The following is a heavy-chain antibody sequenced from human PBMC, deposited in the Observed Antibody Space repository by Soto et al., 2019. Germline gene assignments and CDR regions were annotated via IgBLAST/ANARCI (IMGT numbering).Heavy chain of an antibody. CDR1: GFTFSSYE. V-gene: IGHV3-48*03. D-gene: IGHD2-2*01. CDR2: ISSAGDSS. Sequence: GGSLRLSCAASGFTFSSYEMNWVRQAPGKTLEWVSYISSAGDSSYYADSVKSRFTISRDNAKNSLYLQMNSLRVEDTAVYYCARVYCSTATCHVQAFDSWGQGTLVTVSS. J-gene: IGHJ4*02. CDR3: ARVYCSTATCHVQAFDS.